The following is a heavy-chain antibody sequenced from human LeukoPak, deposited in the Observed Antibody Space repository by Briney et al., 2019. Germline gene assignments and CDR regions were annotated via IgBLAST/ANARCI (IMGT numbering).Heavy chain of an antibody. CDR3: ARGYSSGWFDY. J-gene: IGHJ5*01. CDR1: GFTFSSYA. V-gene: IGHV3-30*04. Sequence: QTGGSLRLSCAASGFTFSSYAMHWVRQAPGKGLEWVAVISYDGSNKYYADSVKGRFTISRDNSKNTLYLQMNSLRAEDTAVYYCARGYSSGWFDYWGQGTLVTVSS. CDR2: ISYDGSNK. D-gene: IGHD6-19*01.